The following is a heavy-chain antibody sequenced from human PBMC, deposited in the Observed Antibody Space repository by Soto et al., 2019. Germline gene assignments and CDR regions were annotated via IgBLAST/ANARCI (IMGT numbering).Heavy chain of an antibody. D-gene: IGHD1-26*01. J-gene: IGHJ3*01. CDR3: ARERVGATIVGVTGTFDV. CDR2: IIAVFGRG. V-gene: IGHV1-69*01. CDR1: GGTFSSYT. Sequence: QVQLVQSGAEVKKPGSSVKVSCKASGGTFSSYTVSWLRQVPGQGLEWMGGIIAVFGRGNYAQKFQGRVTITADESTRTGYMELRRLKSEDTAVYFCARERVGATIVGVTGTFDVWGQGTMGTGS.